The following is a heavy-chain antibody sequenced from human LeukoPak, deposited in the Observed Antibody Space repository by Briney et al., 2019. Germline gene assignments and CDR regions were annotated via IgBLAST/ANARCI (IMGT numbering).Heavy chain of an antibody. J-gene: IGHJ3*02. CDR3: GRIPFFTKGVCYLRGNVFDI. D-gene: IGHD2-8*01. CDR2: IYYSGST. CDR1: GASTSSYY. Sequence: PSETLSLTCTVSGASTSSYYWSWIRQPPGKGLEWIGYIYYSGSTNYNPSLKSRVIISVDTSKNQFSLKLSSVTAADTAVYYCGRIPFFTKGVCYLRGNVFDIGAQGTMVTVS. V-gene: IGHV4-59*01.